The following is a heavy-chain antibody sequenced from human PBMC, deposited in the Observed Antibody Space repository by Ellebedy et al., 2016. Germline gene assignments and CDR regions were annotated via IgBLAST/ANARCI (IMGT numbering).Heavy chain of an antibody. J-gene: IGHJ2*01. CDR2: ISGSGGST. CDR3: ARDTVASGYFDL. CDR1: GFTFSSYA. Sequence: GESLKISXAASGFTFSSYAMSWVRQAPGKGLEWVSAISGSGGSTYYADSVKGRFTISRDNSKNTLYLQMNSLRAEDTAVYYCARDTVASGYFDLWGRGTLVTVSS. V-gene: IGHV3-23*01. D-gene: IGHD2-15*01.